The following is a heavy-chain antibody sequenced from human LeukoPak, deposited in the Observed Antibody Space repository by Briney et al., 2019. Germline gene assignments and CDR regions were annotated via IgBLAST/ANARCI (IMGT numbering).Heavy chain of an antibody. J-gene: IGHJ4*02. V-gene: IGHV1-18*01. CDR2: ISAYNGNT. CDR3: ARGGGYYYDSSGLDY. CDR1: GYTFTSCG. D-gene: IGHD3-22*01. Sequence: ASVKVSCKASGYTFTSCGISWVRQAPGQGLEWMGWISAYNGNTNYAQKLQGRVTMTTDTSTSTAYMELRSLRSDDTAVYYCARGGGYYYDSSGLDYWGQGTLVTVSS.